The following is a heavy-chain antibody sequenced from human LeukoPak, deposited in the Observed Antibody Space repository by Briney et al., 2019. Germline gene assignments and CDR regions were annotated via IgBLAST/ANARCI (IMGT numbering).Heavy chain of an antibody. J-gene: IGHJ4*02. D-gene: IGHD3-9*01. CDR1: GFTFSNYW. Sequence: PGGSLRLSCAASGFTFSNYWMSWVRQAPGKGLEWVSAVSGRDTSTYYTDSVKGRFTISRDNSKNTLYLQMNSLSAEDTAIYYCAKWGDYDVLTGYYDSDYWGQGTLVTVSS. V-gene: IGHV3-23*01. CDR3: AKWGDYDVLTGYYDSDY. CDR2: VSGRDTST.